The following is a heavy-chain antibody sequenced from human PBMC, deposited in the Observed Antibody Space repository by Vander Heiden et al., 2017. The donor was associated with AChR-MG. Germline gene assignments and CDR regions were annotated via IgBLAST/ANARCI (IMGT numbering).Heavy chain of an antibody. CDR2: ISWNSGSI. D-gene: IGHD2-15*01. Sequence: EVQLVESGGGLVQPGRSLRLSCAASGFTFDDYAMDWVRQAPGKGLEWVSGISWNSGSIGYADSVKGRFTISRDNAKNALYLQMNSLRAEDTALCYCAKDMVRVVAATPDYWGDGTLVTVSS. J-gene: IGHJ4*01. V-gene: IGHV3-9*01. CDR3: AKDMVRVVAATPDY. CDR1: GFTFDDYA.